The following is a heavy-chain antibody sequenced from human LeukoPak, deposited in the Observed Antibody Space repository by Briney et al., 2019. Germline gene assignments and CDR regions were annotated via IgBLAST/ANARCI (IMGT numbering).Heavy chain of an antibody. D-gene: IGHD1-26*01. CDR2: IIPIFGTA. CDR3: ARMEQYSGSYLDY. Sequence: SVKVSCKASGGTFSSYAISRVRQAPGQGLEWMGGIIPIFGTANYAQKFQGRVTITTDESTSTAYMELSSLRSEDTAVYYCARMEQYSGSYLDYWGQGTLVTVSS. CDR1: GGTFSSYA. J-gene: IGHJ4*02. V-gene: IGHV1-69*05.